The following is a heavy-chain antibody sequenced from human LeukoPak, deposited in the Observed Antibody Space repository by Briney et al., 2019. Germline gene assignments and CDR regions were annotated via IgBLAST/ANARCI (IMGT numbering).Heavy chain of an antibody. CDR1: GGSISSGSYY. V-gene: IGHV4-61*02. J-gene: IGHJ2*01. Sequence: SETLSLTCTVSGGSISSGSYYWTWVRQPAGKGLEWIGRISTSGRTNFNPSLKSRVTISIDTSKNQFSPKLSSVTAADTAVYYCARDVGGYRYGYRPTELYWYFDLWGRGTLVTVSS. D-gene: IGHD5-18*01. CDR3: ARDVGGYRYGYRPTELYWYFDL. CDR2: ISTSGRT.